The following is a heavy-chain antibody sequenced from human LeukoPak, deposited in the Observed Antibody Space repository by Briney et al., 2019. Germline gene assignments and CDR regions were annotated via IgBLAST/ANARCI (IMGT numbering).Heavy chain of an antibody. D-gene: IGHD3-22*01. CDR1: GGSISSYY. J-gene: IGHJ5*02. Sequence: PSETLSLTCTVSGGSISSYYWSWIRQPPGKGLEWIGYIYYSGSTNYNPSLKSRVTISVDTSKNQFSLKLSSVTAADTAVYYCARASYHYDSSGYIYNWFDPWGQGTLVTVSS. CDR2: IYYSGST. V-gene: IGHV4-59*01. CDR3: ARASYHYDSSGYIYNWFDP.